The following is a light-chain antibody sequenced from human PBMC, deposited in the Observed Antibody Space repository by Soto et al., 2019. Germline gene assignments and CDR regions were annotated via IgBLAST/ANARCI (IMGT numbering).Light chain of an antibody. CDR1: SGSVSAHHY. Sequence: QTVVTQEPTFSVSPGRTVTLTCGLSSGSVSAHHYPSWYQQTPGQPPRTLIYSTNTRSSGVPGRFSGSILGNKAVLTITGAQADDESDYYCVLYMGGGIWVFGGGTKLTVL. J-gene: IGLJ3*02. V-gene: IGLV8-61*01. CDR3: VLYMGGGIWV. CDR2: STN.